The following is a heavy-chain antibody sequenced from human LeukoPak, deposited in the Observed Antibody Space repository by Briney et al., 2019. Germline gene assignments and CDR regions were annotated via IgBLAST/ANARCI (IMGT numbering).Heavy chain of an antibody. J-gene: IGHJ6*02. D-gene: IGHD3-3*01. V-gene: IGHV1-69*13. CDR1: GGTFSSYA. CDR3: ARVGGGSFGVENPNPPYYYYYGMDV. Sequence: GASVTVSCKASGGTFSSYAISWVRQAPGQGLEWMGGIIPIFGTANYAQKFQGRVTITADESTSTAYMELSSLRSEDTAVYYCARVGGGSFGVENPNPPYYYYYGMDVWGQGTTVTVSS. CDR2: IIPIFGTA.